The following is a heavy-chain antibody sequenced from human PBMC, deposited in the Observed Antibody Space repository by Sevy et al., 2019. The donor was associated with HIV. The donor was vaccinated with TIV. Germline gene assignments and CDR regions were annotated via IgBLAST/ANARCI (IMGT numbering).Heavy chain of an antibody. V-gene: IGHV1-18*01. J-gene: IGHJ3*02. CDR3: ASDVALPYIVVVVDASLAPFDI. CDR2: ISGYSGNT. CDR1: GYTFTSYG. Sequence: ASVKGSCKASGYTFTSYGITWVRQAPGQGLEWMGWISGYSGNTNYAQKFQGRVTMTTDTSTSTAYMELRSLRSDDPAVYYCASDVALPYIVVVVDASLAPFDIWGQGTMVTVSS. D-gene: IGHD2-15*01.